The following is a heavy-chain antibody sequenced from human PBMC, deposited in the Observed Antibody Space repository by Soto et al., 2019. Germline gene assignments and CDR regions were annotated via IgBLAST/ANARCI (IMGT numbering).Heavy chain of an antibody. CDR1: GFTFSSYW. D-gene: IGHD2-21*02. CDR3: ARGPVAYCGGDCYSGHGY. Sequence: LRLSCAASGFTFSSYWMHWVRQAPGKGLVWVSRINSDGSSTSYADSVKGRFTISRDNAKNTLYLQMNSLRAEDTAVYYCARGPVAYCGGDCYSGHGYWGQGTLVTVSS. V-gene: IGHV3-74*01. CDR2: INSDGSST. J-gene: IGHJ4*02.